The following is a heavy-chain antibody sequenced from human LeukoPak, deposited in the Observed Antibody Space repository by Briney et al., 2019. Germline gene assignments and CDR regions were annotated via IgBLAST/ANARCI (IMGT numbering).Heavy chain of an antibody. V-gene: IGHV3-11*04. CDR1: GLTFSDYY. Sequence: PGGSLRLSCAASGLTFSDYYMSWIRQAPGKGLEWVSYISSSGSTMYYADSVKGRFTISRDNAKNSLYLQMNSLRAEDTAVYYCARVRTFWSGYYPYFDYWGQGTLVTVSS. D-gene: IGHD3-3*01. CDR3: ARVRTFWSGYYPYFDY. CDR2: ISSSGSTM. J-gene: IGHJ4*02.